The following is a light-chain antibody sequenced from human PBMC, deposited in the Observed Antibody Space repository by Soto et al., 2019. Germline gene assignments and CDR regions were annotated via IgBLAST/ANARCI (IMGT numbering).Light chain of an antibody. V-gene: IGKV4-1*01. CDR3: QQYYSTPLT. CDR2: WAS. Sequence: DIVMTQSPDSLAVSLGERATINCKSSQSVLYSSNSKNYLAWYQQKPGQPPKLLIYWASTRESVVPDRFSGSGSGTDFTFAISSLQAEDVAVYYCQQYYSTPLTFGGGTKVEIK. CDR1: QSVLYSSNSKNY. J-gene: IGKJ4*01.